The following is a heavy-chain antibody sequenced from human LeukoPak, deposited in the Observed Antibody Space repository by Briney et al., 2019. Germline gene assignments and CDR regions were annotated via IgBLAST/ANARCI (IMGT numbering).Heavy chain of an antibody. CDR1: GFTFNSYW. D-gene: IGHD3-22*01. CDR2: INSDGSGT. J-gene: IGHJ4*02. CDR3: ARQRDYDSSDFDY. Sequence: GGSLRLSCAASGFTFNSYWMHWVRQAPGKGLVWVSRINSDGSGTSDADFVKGRFTISRDNSKNTLYLQMNSLRAEDTAVYYCARQRDYDSSDFDYWGQGTLVTVSS. V-gene: IGHV3-74*01.